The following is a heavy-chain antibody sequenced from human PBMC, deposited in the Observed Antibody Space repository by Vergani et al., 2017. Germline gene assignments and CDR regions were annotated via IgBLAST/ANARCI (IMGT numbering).Heavy chain of an antibody. D-gene: IGHD2-15*01. CDR3: AKEGGGYCSGGTCYPEY. Sequence: VHLLESGGGLVQSGGSLRLSCAASGFTFNSYGMHWVRQAPGKGLEWVASIRSDESRRYYGDSMEGPFTISRDNSKNTLYLQMKSLRPEDTAVYYCAKEGGGYCSGGTCYPEYWGQGTRVTVSS. CDR2: IRSDESRR. J-gene: IGHJ4*02. V-gene: IGHV3-30*02. CDR1: GFTFNSYG.